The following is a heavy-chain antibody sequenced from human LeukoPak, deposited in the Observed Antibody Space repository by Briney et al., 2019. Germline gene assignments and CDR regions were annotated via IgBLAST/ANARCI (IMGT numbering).Heavy chain of an antibody. CDR2: INPNSGGT. Sequence: GASVKVSCKASGYTFTGYYMHWVRQAPGQGLEWMGWINPNSGGTNYAQKFQGRVTMTRDTSISTAYLQWSSLKASDTAMYYCARRDRGTGVYYFDYWGQGTLVIVSS. V-gene: IGHV1-2*02. D-gene: IGHD2-8*02. CDR3: ARRDRGTGVYYFDY. CDR1: GYTFTGYY. J-gene: IGHJ4*02.